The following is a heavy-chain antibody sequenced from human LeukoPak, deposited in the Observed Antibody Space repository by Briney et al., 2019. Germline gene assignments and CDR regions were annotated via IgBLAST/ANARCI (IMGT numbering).Heavy chain of an antibody. CDR1: GFTFSSYG. CDR3: AKSRYYYGSGSSDY. Sequence: GRSLRLSCAASGFTFSSYGMHWVRQAPGKGLEWVAVISYDGSNKYYADSVKGRFTISRDNSKNTLYLQMNSLRAGDTAVYYCAKSRYYYGSGSSDYWGQGTLVTVSS. J-gene: IGHJ4*02. D-gene: IGHD3-10*01. V-gene: IGHV3-30*18. CDR2: ISYDGSNK.